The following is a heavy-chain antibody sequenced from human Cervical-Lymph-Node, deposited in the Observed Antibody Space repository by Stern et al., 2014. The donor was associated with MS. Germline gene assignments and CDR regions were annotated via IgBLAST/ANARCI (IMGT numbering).Heavy chain of an antibody. Sequence: VQLVESGGGLVKPGGSLRLSCAASGFTFSDYYMSWIRQAPGKGLEWGSYISSSSSYTNYADSVKGRFTISRDNAKNSLYLQMNSLRAEDTAVYYCAREAMVRGVNRYYYYYGMDVWGQGTTVTVSS. CDR1: GFTFSDYY. CDR3: AREAMVRGVNRYYYYYGMDV. CDR2: ISSSSSYT. J-gene: IGHJ6*02. D-gene: IGHD3-10*01. V-gene: IGHV3-11*06.